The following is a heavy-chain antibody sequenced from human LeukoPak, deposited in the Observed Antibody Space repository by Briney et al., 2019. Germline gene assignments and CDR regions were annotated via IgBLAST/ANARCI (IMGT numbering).Heavy chain of an antibody. CDR1: GFTFSNYA. CDR2: ISGNGGST. J-gene: IGHJ4*02. V-gene: IGHV3-23*01. Sequence: PGGSLRLSCAASGFTFSNYAMSWVRQAPGKGLEWVSGISGNGGSTYYVDSVKGRFTISRDNSKNTLYLPMNSLRAEDTAVYCCARVTQGGWYFDYWGQGTLVTVSS. D-gene: IGHD2-15*01. CDR3: ARVTQGGWYFDY.